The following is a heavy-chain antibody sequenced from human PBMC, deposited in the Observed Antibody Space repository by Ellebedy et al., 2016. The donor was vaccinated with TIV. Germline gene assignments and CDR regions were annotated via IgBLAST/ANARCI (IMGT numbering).Heavy chain of an antibody. CDR1: GFTFSAYA. D-gene: IGHD3-10*01. J-gene: IGHJ4*02. CDR2: ITNHGTAI. CDR3: AKKGKGWADRVYFDY. V-gene: IGHV3-23*01. Sequence: PGGSLRLSCAASGFTFSAYAMTWVRQAPGKGLEWVSSITNHGTAIYDADSVKGRFSISRDNSRDTLYLQMNSLRAEDTAIYYCAKKGKGWADRVYFDYWGQGALVTVSS.